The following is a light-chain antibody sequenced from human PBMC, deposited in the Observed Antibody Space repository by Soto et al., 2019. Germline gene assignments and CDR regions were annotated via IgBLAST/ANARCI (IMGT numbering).Light chain of an antibody. Sequence: QSALTQPPSASGSPGQSVTISCTGTSSDVGGYNYVSWYQQHPGKAPKLMIYEVSKRPSGVPDRFSGSKSGNTASLTVSGLQDEDEDDYYCSSYAGSNNWNFGTGTKLTVL. J-gene: IGLJ1*01. CDR3: SSYAGSNNWN. V-gene: IGLV2-8*01. CDR1: SSDVGGYNY. CDR2: EVS.